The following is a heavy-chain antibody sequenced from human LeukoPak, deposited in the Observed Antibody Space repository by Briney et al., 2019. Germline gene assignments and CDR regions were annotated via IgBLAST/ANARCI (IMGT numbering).Heavy chain of an antibody. D-gene: IGHD3-9*01. Sequence: KPSETLSLTCAVYGGSFSGYYWSWIRQPPGKWLEWIGEINHSGSTNYNPSLKSRVTISVDTSKNQFSLKLSCVTAADTAVYYCAGREYYAILTGPSPAGGYWGQGTLVTVSS. V-gene: IGHV4-34*01. CDR3: AGREYYAILTGPSPAGGY. J-gene: IGHJ4*02. CDR2: INHSGST. CDR1: GGSFSGYY.